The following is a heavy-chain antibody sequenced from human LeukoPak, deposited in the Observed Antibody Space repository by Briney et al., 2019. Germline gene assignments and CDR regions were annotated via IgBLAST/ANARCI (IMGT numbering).Heavy chain of an antibody. CDR3: AKGVVEVAASYYYMDV. CDR1: GFTFTVYA. J-gene: IGHJ6*03. D-gene: IGHD2-15*01. Sequence: PGGSLRLSCAASGFTFTVYAMTWVRQAPGKGLEWVSTTTGSGGSSYYADSVMGRLTISRDNSKNTLFLQMNGLRAEDTAVYYCAKGVVEVAASYYYMDVWGKGTTVTVSS. V-gene: IGHV3-23*01. CDR2: TTGSGGSS.